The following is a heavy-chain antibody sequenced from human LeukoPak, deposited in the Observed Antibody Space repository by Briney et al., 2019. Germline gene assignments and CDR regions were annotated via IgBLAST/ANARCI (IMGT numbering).Heavy chain of an antibody. CDR2: INQDGSEK. CDR1: GFTYSNYW. D-gene: IGHD6-13*01. V-gene: IGHV3-7*03. J-gene: IGHJ4*02. Sequence: PGGSLRLSCAASGFTYSNYWMTWVRQAPGKGREWVANINQDGSEKYYVDSVKGRFTISRDNAKNSLYLQMNSLRAEDTAVYYCATSFGPVIAAAGTGADWGQGTLVTVSS. CDR3: ATSFGPVIAAAGTGAD.